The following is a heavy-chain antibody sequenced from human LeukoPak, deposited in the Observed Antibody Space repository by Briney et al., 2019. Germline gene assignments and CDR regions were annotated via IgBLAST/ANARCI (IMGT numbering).Heavy chain of an antibody. V-gene: IGHV4-34*01. CDR1: GGSFSGYY. CDR3: AREDIVVFNDAFDI. J-gene: IGHJ3*02. CDR2: INHSGST. Sequence: SETLSLTCAVYGGSFSGYYWSWIRRPPGKGLEWIGEINHSGSTNYNPSLKSRVTISVDTSKNQFSLKLSSVAAADTAMYYCAREDIVVFNDAFDIWGQGTMVTVSS. D-gene: IGHD2-15*01.